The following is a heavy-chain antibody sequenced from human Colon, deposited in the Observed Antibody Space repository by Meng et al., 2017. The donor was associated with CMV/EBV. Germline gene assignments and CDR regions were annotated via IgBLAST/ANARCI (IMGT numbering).Heavy chain of an antibody. Sequence: GESLKISCAASGFTFSNYWMHWVRQAPGKGLVWVSRISSAGATTNYADSVRGRFTVSRDNSKDSLYLEMNSLTSDDSGFYYCAKGGSSAPWNWFDPWGQGTLVTVSS. CDR1: GFTFSNYW. J-gene: IGHJ5*02. D-gene: IGHD6-13*01. CDR3: AKGGSSAPWNWFDP. V-gene: IGHV3-74*01. CDR2: ISSAGATT.